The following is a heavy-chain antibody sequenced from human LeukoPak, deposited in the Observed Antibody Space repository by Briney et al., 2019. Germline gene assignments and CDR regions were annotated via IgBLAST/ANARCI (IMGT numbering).Heavy chain of an antibody. Sequence: GRSLRLSCAASGFTFSTYAMHWVRQAPGKGLEWVAVISYDGRSKDYADSVKGRFTISRDNSENTLYLQMNSLITGDTAVYYCARDMAWFGPWGQGTLVTVSS. CDR2: ISYDGRSK. D-gene: IGHD3-10*01. CDR1: GFTFSTYA. J-gene: IGHJ5*02. V-gene: IGHV3-30*04. CDR3: ARDMAWFGP.